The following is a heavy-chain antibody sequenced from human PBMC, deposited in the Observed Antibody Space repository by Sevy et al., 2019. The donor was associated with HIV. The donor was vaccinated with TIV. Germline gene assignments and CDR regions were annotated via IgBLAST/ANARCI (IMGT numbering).Heavy chain of an antibody. CDR3: ARGPRIAVAATYYYYYXMDV. V-gene: IGHV3-7*03. D-gene: IGHD6-19*01. CDR2: IKQDGSEK. J-gene: IGHJ6*02. Sequence: GGSLRLSCAASGXXFSSYWMSWVRXAPGKGLEWVANIKQDGSEKYYVDSVKGRFTISRDNAKNSLYLQMNSLRAEDTAVYYCARGPRIAVAATYYYYYXMDVWGQGTTVTVSS. CDR1: GXXFSSYW.